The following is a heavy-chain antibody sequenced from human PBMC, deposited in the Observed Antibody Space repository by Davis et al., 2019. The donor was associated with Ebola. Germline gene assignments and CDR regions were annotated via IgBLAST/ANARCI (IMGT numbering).Heavy chain of an antibody. CDR3: ARDGPDYYGLDV. J-gene: IGHJ6*02. CDR1: GGTFSSYA. CDR2: IIPIFGTA. Sequence: SVKVFCKASGGTFSSYAISWVRQAPGQGLEWMGGIIPIFGTANYAQKFQGRVTITADESTSTAYMELSSLRSEDTAEYYCARDGPDYYGLDVWGQGTTVTVSS. V-gene: IGHV1-69*13.